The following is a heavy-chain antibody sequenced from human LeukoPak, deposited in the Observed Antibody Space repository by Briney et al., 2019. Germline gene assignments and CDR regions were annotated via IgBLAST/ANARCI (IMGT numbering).Heavy chain of an antibody. V-gene: IGHV3-23*01. Sequence: GGSLRLSCAASGFTFSSYAMSWVRQAPGKGLEWVSDISGSGGSTYYADSVKGRFTISRDNSKSTLYLQMNSLRPEDTAVYYCARGYVWGSYRYRTAIDYWGQGTLVTVSS. J-gene: IGHJ4*02. CDR1: GFTFSSYA. D-gene: IGHD3-16*02. CDR3: ARGYVWGSYRYRTAIDY. CDR2: ISGSGGST.